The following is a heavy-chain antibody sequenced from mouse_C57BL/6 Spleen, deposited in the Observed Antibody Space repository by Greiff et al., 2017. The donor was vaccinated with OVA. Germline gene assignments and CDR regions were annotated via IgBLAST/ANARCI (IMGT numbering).Heavy chain of an antibody. D-gene: IGHD1-1*01. J-gene: IGHJ4*01. CDR3: ARDKGRGYAMDY. CDR2: INYDGSST. V-gene: IGHV5-16*01. CDR1: GFTFSDYY. Sequence: EVHLVESEGGLVQPGSSMKLSCTASGFTFSDYYMAWVRQVPEKGLEWVANINYDGSSTYYLDSLKSRFIISRDNAKNILYLQMSSLKSEDTATYYCARDKGRGYAMDYWGQGTSVTVSS.